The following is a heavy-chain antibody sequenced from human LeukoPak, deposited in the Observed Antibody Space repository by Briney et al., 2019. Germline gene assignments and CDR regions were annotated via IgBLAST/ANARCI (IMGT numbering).Heavy chain of an antibody. CDR2: INPNNGGT. Sequence: GASVKVSCKASGYTFTSYYMHWVRQAPGQGLEWMGWINPNNGGTNYAQKFQGRVTMTRDTSISTAYMELSRLRSDDTAVYYCAREDQYSSGWYGNWFDPWGQGTLVTVSS. CDR1: GYTFTSYY. CDR3: AREDQYSSGWYGNWFDP. J-gene: IGHJ5*02. D-gene: IGHD6-19*01. V-gene: IGHV1-2*02.